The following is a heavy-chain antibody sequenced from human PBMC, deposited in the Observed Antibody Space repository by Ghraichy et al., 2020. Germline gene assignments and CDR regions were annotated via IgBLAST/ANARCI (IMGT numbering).Heavy chain of an antibody. D-gene: IGHD1-1*01. J-gene: IGHJ4*02. CDR2: ISSNGGST. CDR1: GFTFSTYA. CDR3: VKASVSNNWVHDY. V-gene: IGHV3-64D*06. Sequence: GESLNISCSASGFTFSTYAMHWVRQAPGKGLKYVSAISSNGGSTYYADSVKGRFTISRDNSKNTLYLQMSSLRAEDTAVYYCVKASVSNNWVHDYWGQGTLVTVSS.